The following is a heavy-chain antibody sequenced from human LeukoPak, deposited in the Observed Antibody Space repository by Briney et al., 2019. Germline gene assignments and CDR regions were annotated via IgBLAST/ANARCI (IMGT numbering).Heavy chain of an antibody. CDR3: AKDDPTGRYL. Sequence: GGSLRLSCAASGFTFSSFGMHWVRQTPGKGLEWLTIIHNDGITEYYADSVKGRFTISRDNSKNTVYLQMNSLRVEDTAVYYCAKDDPTGRYLWGQGTLVPVSS. CDR2: IHNDGITE. J-gene: IGHJ4*02. CDR1: GFTFSSFG. V-gene: IGHV3-30*02. D-gene: IGHD1-26*01.